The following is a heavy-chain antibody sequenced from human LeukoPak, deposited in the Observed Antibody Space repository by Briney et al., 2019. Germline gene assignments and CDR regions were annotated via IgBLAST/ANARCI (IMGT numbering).Heavy chain of an antibody. CDR3: AREYSPYYYMDV. D-gene: IGHD1-26*01. J-gene: IGHJ6*03. CDR1: GFTVSSNY. V-gene: IGHV3-53*01. Sequence: GRSLRLSCAASGFTVSSNYMSWVRQAPGKGLEWVSVIYSGGSTYYADSVKGRFTISRDNSKNTLYLQMNSLRAEDTAVYYCAREYSPYYYMDVWGKGTTATVSS. CDR2: IYSGGST.